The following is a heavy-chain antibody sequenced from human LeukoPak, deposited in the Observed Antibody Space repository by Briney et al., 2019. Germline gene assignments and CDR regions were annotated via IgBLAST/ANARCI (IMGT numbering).Heavy chain of an antibody. J-gene: IGHJ4*02. CDR2: MNPNSGNT. CDR3: ARGPPEWELLGNYFDY. D-gene: IGHD1-26*01. Sequence: ASVKVSCKASGYTFTSYDINWVRQATGQGLEWMGWMNPNSGNTGYAQKFQGRVTMTRNTSISTAYMELSSLRSEDTAVYYCARGPPEWELLGNYFDYWGQGTLVTVSS. CDR1: GYTFTSYD. V-gene: IGHV1-8*01.